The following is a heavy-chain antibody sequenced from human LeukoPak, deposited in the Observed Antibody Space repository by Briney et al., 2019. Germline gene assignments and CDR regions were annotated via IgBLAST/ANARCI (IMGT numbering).Heavy chain of an antibody. J-gene: IGHJ4*02. CDR2: IYYSGST. V-gene: IGHV4-59*01. Sequence: PSETLSLTCTVSGGSISSYYWSWIRQPAGKGLEWIGYIYYSGSTNYNPSLKSRVTISVDTSKNQFSLKLSSVTAADTAVYYCARQPVGAARYFDYWGQGTLVTVSS. D-gene: IGHD1-26*01. CDR3: ARQPVGAARYFDY. CDR1: GGSISSYY.